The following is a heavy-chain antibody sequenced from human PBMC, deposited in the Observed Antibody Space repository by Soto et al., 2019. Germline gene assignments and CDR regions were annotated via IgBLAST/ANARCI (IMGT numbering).Heavy chain of an antibody. J-gene: IGHJ4*02. Sequence: GASVKVSCKVSGYTLTELSMHWVRQAPGKGLEWMGGFDPEDGETIYAQKFQGRVTMTEDTSTDTAYMELSSLRSEDTAVYYCATRPSVYDILTGSDPYYFDYWGQGTLVTVSS. CDR2: FDPEDGET. D-gene: IGHD3-9*01. CDR1: GYTLTELS. CDR3: ATRPSVYDILTGSDPYYFDY. V-gene: IGHV1-24*01.